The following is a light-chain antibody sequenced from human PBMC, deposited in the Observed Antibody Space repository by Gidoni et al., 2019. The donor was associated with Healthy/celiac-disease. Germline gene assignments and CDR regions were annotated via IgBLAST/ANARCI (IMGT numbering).Light chain of an antibody. J-gene: IGLJ2*01. Sequence: QSVLTQPPSVSGAPGQRVTISCTGSSPNIGAGYDVHWYQQLPGTAPKLLIYGNSNRPSGVPDRFSGSKSGTSASLAITGLQAEDEADYYCQSYDSSLSASNVVFGGGTKLTVL. CDR3: QSYDSSLSASNVV. CDR2: GNS. V-gene: IGLV1-40*01. CDR1: SPNIGAGYD.